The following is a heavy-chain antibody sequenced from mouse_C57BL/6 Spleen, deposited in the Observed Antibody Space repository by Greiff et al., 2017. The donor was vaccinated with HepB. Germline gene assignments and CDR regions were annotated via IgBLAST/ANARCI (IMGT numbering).Heavy chain of an antibody. CDR1: GYSFTGYF. CDR2: INPYNGDT. CDR3: AQGDFHFDY. J-gene: IGHJ2*01. Sequence: LVESGPELVKPGDSVKISCKASGYSFTGYFMNWVMQSHGKSLEWIGRINPYNGDTFYNQKFKGKATLTVDKSSSTAHMELRSLTSEDSAVYYCAQGDFHFDYWGQGTTLTVSS. V-gene: IGHV1-20*01.